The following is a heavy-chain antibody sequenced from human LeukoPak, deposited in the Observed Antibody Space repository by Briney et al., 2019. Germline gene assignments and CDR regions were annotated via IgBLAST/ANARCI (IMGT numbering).Heavy chain of an antibody. CDR2: IYSSSTII. CDR1: GFTFSGYS. V-gene: IGHV3-48*04. Sequence: PGGSLRLSCAASGFTFSGYSMNWVRQAPGKGLEWVSYIYSSSTIIYYADSVKGRFTISRDNAKNSLYLQMSNLRAEDTAVYFCARGGGLDVWGQGATVTVSS. D-gene: IGHD3-16*01. CDR3: ARGGGLDV. J-gene: IGHJ6*02.